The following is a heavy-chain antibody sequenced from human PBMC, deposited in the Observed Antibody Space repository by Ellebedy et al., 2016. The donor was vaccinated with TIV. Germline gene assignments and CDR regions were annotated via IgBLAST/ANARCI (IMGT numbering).Heavy chain of an antibody. CDR2: ISYDGSNK. D-gene: IGHD3-22*01. V-gene: IGHV3-30-3*01. J-gene: IGHJ4*02. CDR3: ARAGDSSGYFDY. CDR1: GFIFSSYD. Sequence: GGSLRLSCAASGFIFSSYDMHWVRQAPGKGLEWVAVISYDGSNKYYADSVKGRFTISRDNSKNTLYLQMNSLRGEDTAVYYCARAGDSSGYFDYWGQGTLVTVSS.